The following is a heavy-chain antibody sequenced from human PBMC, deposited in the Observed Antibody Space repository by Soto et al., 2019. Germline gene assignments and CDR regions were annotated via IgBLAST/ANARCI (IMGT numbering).Heavy chain of an antibody. CDR3: ARDKGGQGWFDP. CDR1: GYTFTSYY. J-gene: IGHJ5*02. Sequence: QVQLVQSGAEVKKPGASVKVSCKASGYTFTSYYMHWVRQAPGQGLEWMGIINPSGGGTSYAQKFQGRVTMTMDASTSTVYMELSSLRSEDTAVYYCARDKGGQGWFDPWGQGNMGPVSS. V-gene: IGHV1-46*03. CDR2: INPSGGGT.